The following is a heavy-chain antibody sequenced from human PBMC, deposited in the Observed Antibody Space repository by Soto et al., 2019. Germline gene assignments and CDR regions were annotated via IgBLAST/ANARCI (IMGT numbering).Heavy chain of an antibody. Sequence: GGSLRLSCAASGFTFSSYAMSWVRQAPGKGLEWVSAISGSGGSTYYADSVKGRFTISRDNSKNTLYLQMNSLRAEDTAVYYCAKYKEYYDILTGYYNGYYYMDVWGKGTTVTVSS. CDR3: AKYKEYYDILTGYYNGYYYMDV. J-gene: IGHJ6*03. CDR1: GFTFSSYA. V-gene: IGHV3-23*01. CDR2: ISGSGGST. D-gene: IGHD3-9*01.